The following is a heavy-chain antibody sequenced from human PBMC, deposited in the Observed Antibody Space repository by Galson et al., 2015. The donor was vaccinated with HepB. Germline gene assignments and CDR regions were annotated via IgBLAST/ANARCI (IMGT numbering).Heavy chain of an antibody. CDR3: SALGSYGEDFNN. CDR1: GFSFTDVW. D-gene: IGHD3-10*01. CDR2: IKGPSGAT. V-gene: IGHV3-15*01. Sequence: SLRLSCAASGFSFTDVWMSWVRQVPGKGLEWVGRIKGPSGATDYGAPVKGRFIISRDESKTILYLQMNSLKTEDTAVYYCSALGSYGEDFNNWGQETPVTVSS. J-gene: IGHJ4*02.